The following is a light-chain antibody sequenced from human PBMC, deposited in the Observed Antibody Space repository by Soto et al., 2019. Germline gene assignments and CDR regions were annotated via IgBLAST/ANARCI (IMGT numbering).Light chain of an antibody. V-gene: IGKV4-1*01. CDR2: WAS. J-gene: IGKJ1*01. Sequence: EIVLTQSPGTLSLSPGERATLSCRASQSVSNNYLGWYQHKPGQPPKLLIHWASIRESGVPDRFSGSGSGTDFTLTISSLQAEDVAVYYCQQYYSPPWTFGQGTKVDIK. CDR3: QQYYSPPWT. CDR1: QSVSNNY.